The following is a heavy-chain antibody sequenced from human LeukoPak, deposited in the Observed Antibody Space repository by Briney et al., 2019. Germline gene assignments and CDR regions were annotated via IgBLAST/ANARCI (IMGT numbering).Heavy chain of an antibody. D-gene: IGHD1-20*01. Sequence: PGGSLRLSCEASGFTFSSYAMGWVRQAPGKGLEWVSSISGSGGSTYYADSVKGRFTISRDNSKNTLYLRMNSLRAEDTAVYYCAKDPRYNWKPYTSFDYWGQGTLVTVSS. CDR3: AKDPRYNWKPYTSFDY. CDR2: ISGSGGST. J-gene: IGHJ4*02. CDR1: GFTFSSYA. V-gene: IGHV3-23*01.